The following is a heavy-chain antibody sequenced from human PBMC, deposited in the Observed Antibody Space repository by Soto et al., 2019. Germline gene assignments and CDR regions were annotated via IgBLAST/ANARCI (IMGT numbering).Heavy chain of an antibody. CDR3: ARVRRYGDYELDY. CDR2: IYYSGST. CDR1: GGSISSSSYY. Sequence: PSETLSLTCTVSGGSISSSSYYWGWIRQPPGKGLEWIGYIYYSGSTYYNPSLKSRVTISVDTSKNQFSLKLSSVTAADTAVYYCARVRRYGDYELDYWGQGTLVTVSS. J-gene: IGHJ4*02. V-gene: IGHV4-39*07. D-gene: IGHD4-17*01.